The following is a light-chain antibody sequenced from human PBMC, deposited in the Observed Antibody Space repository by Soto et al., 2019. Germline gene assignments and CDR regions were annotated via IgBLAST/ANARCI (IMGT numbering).Light chain of an antibody. CDR3: QQYNSYSLT. Sequence: TQSPATLSLSPGERATLSCRASQSISSWLAWYQQKPGKAPKLLIYDASSLESGVPSRFSGSGSGTEFTLTISSLQPDDFATYYCQQYNSYSLTIGGGTKVEIK. J-gene: IGKJ4*01. V-gene: IGKV1-5*01. CDR1: QSISSW. CDR2: DAS.